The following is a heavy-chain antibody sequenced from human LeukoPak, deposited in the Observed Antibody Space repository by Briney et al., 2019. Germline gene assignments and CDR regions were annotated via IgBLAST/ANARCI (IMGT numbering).Heavy chain of an antibody. Sequence: PSETLSLTCAVYGGSFSGYYWSWIRQPPGKGLEWIGEINHSGSTKCNPSLKSRVTISVDTSKNQFSLKLSSVTAADTAVYYCARDDRWEPLDYWGQGTLVTVSS. D-gene: IGHD1-26*01. CDR1: GGSFSGYY. CDR3: ARDDRWEPLDY. J-gene: IGHJ4*02. CDR2: INHSGST. V-gene: IGHV4-34*01.